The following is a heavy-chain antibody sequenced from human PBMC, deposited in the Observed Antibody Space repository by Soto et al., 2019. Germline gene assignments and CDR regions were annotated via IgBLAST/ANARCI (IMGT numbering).Heavy chain of an antibody. CDR2: ISGSGGST. CDR1: GFTFSSYA. D-gene: IGHD3-3*01. Sequence: EVQLLESGGGLVQPGGSLRLSCAASGFTFSSYAMSWVRQAPGKGLEWVSAISGSGGSTYYADSVKGRFTISRDNSKNTLYLQMNSLRAEDTAVYYCANLGGMDFWSGYSPRGAFDIWGQGTMVTVSS. CDR3: ANLGGMDFWSGYSPRGAFDI. V-gene: IGHV3-23*01. J-gene: IGHJ3*02.